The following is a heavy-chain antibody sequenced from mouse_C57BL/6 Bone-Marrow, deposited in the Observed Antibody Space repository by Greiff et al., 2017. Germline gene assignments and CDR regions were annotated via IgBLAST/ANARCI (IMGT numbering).Heavy chain of an antibody. V-gene: IGHV1-4*01. CDR3: ARRRWLLRVYAMDY. D-gene: IGHD2-3*01. CDR2: INPSSGYT. Sequence: QVQLQQSGAELARPGASVKMSCKASGYTFTSYTMHWVKQRPGQGLEWIGYINPSSGYTKYNKKFKDKATLTADKSSSTAYMQLSRLTSEDAAVDYCARRRWLLRVYAMDYWGQGTSVTVSS. CDR1: GYTFTSYT. J-gene: IGHJ4*01.